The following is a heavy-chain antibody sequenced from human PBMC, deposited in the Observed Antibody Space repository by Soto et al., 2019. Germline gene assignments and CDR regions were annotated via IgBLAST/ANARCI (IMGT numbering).Heavy chain of an antibody. CDR3: ASGEYNWNQYGVYFDY. CDR1: GGSISSSSYY. CDR2: IYYSGST. Sequence: PSETLSLTCTVSGGSISSSSYYWGWIRQPPGKGLEWIGSIYYSGSTYYNPSLKSRVTISVDTSKNQFSLKLSSVTAADTAVYYCASGEYNWNQYGVYFDYWGQGTPVTVS. J-gene: IGHJ4*02. D-gene: IGHD1-20*01. V-gene: IGHV4-39*01.